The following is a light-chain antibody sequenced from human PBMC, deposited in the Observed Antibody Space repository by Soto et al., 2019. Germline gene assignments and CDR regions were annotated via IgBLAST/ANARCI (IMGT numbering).Light chain of an antibody. CDR2: DAS. Sequence: QSPGTLSFSPGERATLSCRASLRLSNGQLAWYQQKVGRDPRLLIHDASSRDTGIPDRFSGSGSGTDFTLTITRLEPEDFAVYYCQQYGGSPRTFGQGTRLEIK. J-gene: IGKJ5*01. CDR3: QQYGGSPRT. CDR1: LRLSNGQ. V-gene: IGKV3-20*01.